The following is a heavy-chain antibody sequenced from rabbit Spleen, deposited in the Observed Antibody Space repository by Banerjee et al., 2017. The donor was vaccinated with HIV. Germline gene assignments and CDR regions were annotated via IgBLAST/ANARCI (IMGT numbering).Heavy chain of an antibody. CDR3: AREAGYDGYGYAFNL. CDR2: IGAGSTSNI. Sequence: QEQLEESGGDLVKPEGSLTLTCTASGFSFSSVYDMCWVRQAPGKGLEWLACIGAGSTSNIGYASWAKGRFTISKTSSTTVTLQLTSLTAADTATYFCAREAGYDGYGYAFNLWGPGTLVTVS. CDR1: GFSFSSVYD. V-gene: IGHV1S45*01. D-gene: IGHD6-1*01. J-gene: IGHJ4*01.